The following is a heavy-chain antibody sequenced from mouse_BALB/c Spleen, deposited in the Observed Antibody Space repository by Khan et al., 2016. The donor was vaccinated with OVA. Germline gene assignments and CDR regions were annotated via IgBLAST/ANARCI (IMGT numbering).Heavy chain of an antibody. D-gene: IGHD1-1*01. CDR1: GYSITSGYA. Sequence: EVQLVESGPGLVKPSQSLSLTCTVTGYSITSGYAWNWIRQFPGNKLEWMGYISYSGATSYTPSLKSRIFITRDTSKNQFFLQLNSVTAGDQATYYRARGNYYGYYFYYWGQGTTLTVSS. J-gene: IGHJ2*01. V-gene: IGHV3-2*02. CDR2: ISYSGAT. CDR3: ARGNYYGYYFYY.